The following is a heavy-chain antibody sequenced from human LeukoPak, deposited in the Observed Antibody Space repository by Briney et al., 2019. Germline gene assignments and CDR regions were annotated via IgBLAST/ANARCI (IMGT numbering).Heavy chain of an antibody. J-gene: IGHJ6*02. CDR1: GYTFTSYA. D-gene: IGHD2-2*01. CDR3: ARDGDIVVVPAAPTPYYYYGMDV. CDR2: INTNTGNP. Sequence: ASVKVSCKASGYTFTSYAMNWVRQAPGQGLEWMGWINTNTGNPTYAQGFTGRFVFSLDTSVSTAYLQISSLKAEDTAVYYCARDGDIVVVPAAPTPYYYYGMDVWGQGTTDTVSS. V-gene: IGHV7-4-1*02.